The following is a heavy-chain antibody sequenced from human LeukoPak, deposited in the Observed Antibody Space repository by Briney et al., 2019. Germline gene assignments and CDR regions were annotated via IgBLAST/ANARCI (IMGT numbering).Heavy chain of an antibody. D-gene: IGHD3-3*01. CDR1: GFTFSSYS. J-gene: IGHJ4*02. CDR3: ARDQSTIFGVVSMGY. V-gene: IGHV3-21*06. Sequence: NPGGSLRLSCAASGFTFSSYSMTWVRQAPGKGLEWVSSISSSSRYIYYADSMKGRFTVSRDNAKNSLYLQMNRLRAEDTAVYYCARDQSTIFGVVSMGYWGQGTLVTVSS. CDR2: ISSSSRYI.